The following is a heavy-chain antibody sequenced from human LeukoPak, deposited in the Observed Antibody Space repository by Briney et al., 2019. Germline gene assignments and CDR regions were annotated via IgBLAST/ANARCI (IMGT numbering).Heavy chain of an antibody. V-gene: IGHV4-61*02. J-gene: IGHJ6*03. CDR3: TREYYGSGGYYSLYYYYYMDV. Sequence: SQTLSLTCTVSGGSISSGSYYWSWIRQPAGKGLEWIGRIYTSGSTNYNPSLKSRVTISVDTSKNQFSLKLSSVTAADTAVYYCTREYYGSGGYYSLYYYYYMDVWGKGTTVTISS. CDR2: IYTSGST. CDR1: GGSISSGSYY. D-gene: IGHD3-10*01.